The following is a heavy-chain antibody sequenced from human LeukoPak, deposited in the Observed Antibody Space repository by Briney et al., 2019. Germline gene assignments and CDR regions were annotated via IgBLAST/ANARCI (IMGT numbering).Heavy chain of an antibody. CDR2: ISAYNGDT. J-gene: IGHJ3*02. V-gene: IGHV1-18*01. Sequence: ASVKVSCKASGYTFTSYGITWVRQAPGQGLEWMGWISAYNGDTNYAQKLQGRVTMTTDTSTSTAYMELRSLRSDDRAVCYCASLKNYYDSSGNLVTDAFDIWGQGTMVTVSS. CDR1: GYTFTSYG. D-gene: IGHD3-22*01. CDR3: ASLKNYYDSSGNLVTDAFDI.